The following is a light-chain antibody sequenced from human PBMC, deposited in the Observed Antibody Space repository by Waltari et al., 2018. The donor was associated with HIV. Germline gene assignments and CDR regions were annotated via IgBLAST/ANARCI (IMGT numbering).Light chain of an antibody. CDR3: QAWDSSTVV. J-gene: IGLJ3*02. V-gene: IGLV3-1*01. CDR1: KLGNKY. CDR2: QDK. Sequence: SYELTQPPSVSVSPGQTASITCSGDKLGNKYVCWYQQKPGQSPGLVIYQDKKRPSGIPERFSGSNSGNTATLTISGTQAVDEADYYCQAWDSSTVVFGGGTKLTVL.